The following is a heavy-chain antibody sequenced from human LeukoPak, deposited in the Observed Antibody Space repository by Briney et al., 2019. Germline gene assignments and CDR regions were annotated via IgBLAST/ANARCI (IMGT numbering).Heavy chain of an antibody. D-gene: IGHD3-10*01. Sequence: GGSLRLSCVVSGISLSNYAMTWVRQAPGKGLEWVSYISERGGSTTYADSVKGRFTIFRDTSLNTLYLQMNSLRAEDTAVYYCARSPYGSGTSHFDYWGQGTPVTVSS. CDR2: ISERGGST. V-gene: IGHV3-23*01. J-gene: IGHJ4*02. CDR1: GISLSNYA. CDR3: ARSPYGSGTSHFDY.